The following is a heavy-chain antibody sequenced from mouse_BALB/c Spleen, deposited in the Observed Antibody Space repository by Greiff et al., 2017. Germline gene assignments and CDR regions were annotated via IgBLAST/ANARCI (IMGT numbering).Heavy chain of an antibody. CDR2: INPNNGGT. Sequence: VQLKQSGPELVKPGASVKIPCKASGYTFTDYNMDWVKQSHGKSLEWIGDINPNNGGTIYNQKFKGKATLTVDKSSSTAYMELRSLTSEDTAVYYCAREGGDYDWYFDVWGAGTTVTVSS. V-gene: IGHV1-18*01. J-gene: IGHJ1*01. CDR3: AREGGDYDWYFDV. CDR1: GYTFTDYN. D-gene: IGHD2-4*01.